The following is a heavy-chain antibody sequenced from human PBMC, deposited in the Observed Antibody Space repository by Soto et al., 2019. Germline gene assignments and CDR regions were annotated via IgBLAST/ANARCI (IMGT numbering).Heavy chain of an antibody. CDR3: SGGVGDAF. D-gene: IGHD1-26*01. CDR1: GFTFSSYA. CDR2: ISGSGDST. Sequence: EVQLLESGGGLVQPGGSLRLSCAASGFTFSSYAMSWVRQAPGKGLEWVSVISGSGDSTYYADSVKGRFTISRDNSKKSLYLQMHSLRPADTAMYYCSGGVGDAFWGQGTLVTVSS. V-gene: IGHV3-23*01. J-gene: IGHJ4*02.